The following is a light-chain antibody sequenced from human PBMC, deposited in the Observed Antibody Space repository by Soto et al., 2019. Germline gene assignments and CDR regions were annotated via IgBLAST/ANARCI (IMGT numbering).Light chain of an antibody. Sequence: IVMTQSPDSLAVSLGERATINCKSSQSLLYSFNNKNYLAWYQQKPGQPPKLLIYWASTRESGVPDRFSGSGSGTDFTLTISSLQAEDVAVYYCQQYYSIPPWTFGQGTKVEIK. CDR2: WAS. V-gene: IGKV4-1*01. J-gene: IGKJ1*01. CDR3: QQYYSIPPWT. CDR1: QSLLYSFNNKNY.